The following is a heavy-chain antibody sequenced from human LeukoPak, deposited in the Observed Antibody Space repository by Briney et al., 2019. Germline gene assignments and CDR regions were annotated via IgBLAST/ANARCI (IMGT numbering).Heavy chain of an antibody. CDR3: ARDWWELLVPVAFDI. CDR2: IKQDGSKK. Sequence: GGSLRLSCAASGFTFSSYWMSWVRQAPGKGLEWVANIKQDGSKKYYVDSVKGRFTISRDNAKNSLYLQMNSLRAEDTAVYYCARDWWELLVPVAFDIWGQGTMVTVSS. J-gene: IGHJ3*02. V-gene: IGHV3-7*01. D-gene: IGHD1-26*01. CDR1: GFTFSSYW.